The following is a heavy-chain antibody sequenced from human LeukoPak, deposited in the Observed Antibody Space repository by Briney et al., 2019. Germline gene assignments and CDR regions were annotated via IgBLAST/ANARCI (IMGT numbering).Heavy chain of an antibody. CDR1: GGSISSYY. CDR3: ARSYYYGSGSGPLFDY. J-gene: IGHJ4*02. Sequence: SETLSLTCPVSGGSISSYYWSWIRQPPGKGLEWIGYIYYSGSTNYNPSLKSRVTISVDTSKNQFSLKLGSVTAADTAVYYCARSYYYGSGSGPLFDYWGQGTLVTVSS. V-gene: IGHV4-59*01. D-gene: IGHD3-10*01. CDR2: IYYSGST.